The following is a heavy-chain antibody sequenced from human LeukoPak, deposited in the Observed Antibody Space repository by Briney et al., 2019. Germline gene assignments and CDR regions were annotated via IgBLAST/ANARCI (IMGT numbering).Heavy chain of an antibody. Sequence: PGGSLRLSCAASGFTFSSYSMNWVRQAPGKGLEWVSFISSSSSPIYYADSVRGRFTISRDNAKSLLYLQMNSLRAEDTAVYFCARWGGSTWYVDYWGQGTLVTVSS. CDR2: ISSSSSPI. D-gene: IGHD6-13*01. V-gene: IGHV3-48*01. J-gene: IGHJ4*02. CDR1: GFTFSSYS. CDR3: ARWGGSTWYVDY.